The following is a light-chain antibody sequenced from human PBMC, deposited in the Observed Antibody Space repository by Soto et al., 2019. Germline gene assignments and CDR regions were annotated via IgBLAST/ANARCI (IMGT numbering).Light chain of an antibody. J-gene: IGLJ1*01. CDR3: SSYTSSITYV. Sequence: QSALTQPASVSGSPGQSITISCTGTSRDVGGYNYVSWYQQHPGKAPKLMIYEVSNRPSGVSNRFSGSKSGNTASLTISGVQAEDEADYYCSSYTSSITYVFGTGTKLTVL. CDR1: SRDVGGYNY. V-gene: IGLV2-14*01. CDR2: EVS.